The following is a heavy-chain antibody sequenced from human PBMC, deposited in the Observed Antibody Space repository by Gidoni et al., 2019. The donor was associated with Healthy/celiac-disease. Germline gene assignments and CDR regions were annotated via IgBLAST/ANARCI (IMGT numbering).Heavy chain of an antibody. CDR1: GFPFSRYS. CDR2: ISGSGGST. Sequence: EVQLLESGGGLVQPGGSLRLSSAASGFPFSRYSMSWVRQAPGKGLEWVSAISGSGGSTYYADSVKGRFTISRDKAKNTLYLQMNSLRAEDTAVYYCAKVSSDHDAFDIWGQGTMVTVSS. D-gene: IGHD3-22*01. J-gene: IGHJ3*02. V-gene: IGHV3-23*01. CDR3: AKVSSDHDAFDI.